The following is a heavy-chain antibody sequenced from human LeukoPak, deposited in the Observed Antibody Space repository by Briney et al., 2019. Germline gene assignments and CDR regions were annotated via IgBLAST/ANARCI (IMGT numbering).Heavy chain of an antibody. J-gene: IGHJ4*02. CDR1: GFTFSSYS. V-gene: IGHV3-21*01. CDR2: ISSSSSYI. Sequence: GGSLRLSCAASGFTFSSYSMNWVGQARGKGLEWVSSISSSSSYIYYADSVKGRFTISRDNAKNSLYLQMNSLRAEDTAVYYCAREGYYESSGYYGLDYWGQGTLFTVSS. D-gene: IGHD3-22*01. CDR3: AREGYYESSGYYGLDY.